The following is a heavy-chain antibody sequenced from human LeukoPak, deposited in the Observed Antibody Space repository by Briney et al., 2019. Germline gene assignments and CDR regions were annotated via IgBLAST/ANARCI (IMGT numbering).Heavy chain of an antibody. CDR3: ARHSTDYYDSSGYYLRWFDP. V-gene: IGHV4-61*08. J-gene: IGHJ5*02. D-gene: IGHD3-22*01. CDR2: IYSSGST. Sequence: SETLSLTCAVSGGSISSGGYSWSWIRQPPGKGLEWIGYIYSSGSTNYNPSLKNRVTISVDTSKNQFSLKLSSVTAADTAVYYCARHSTDYYDSSGYYLRWFDPWGQGTLVTVSS. CDR1: GGSISSGGYS.